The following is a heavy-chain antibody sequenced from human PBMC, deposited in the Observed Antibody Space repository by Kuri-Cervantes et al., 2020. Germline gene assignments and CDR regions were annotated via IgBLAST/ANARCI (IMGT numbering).Heavy chain of an antibody. D-gene: IGHD2-21*01. CDR1: GGSISSYY. J-gene: IGHJ5*02. V-gene: IGHV4-59*01. CDR2: IYYSGST. Sequence: GSLRLSCTVSGGSISSYYWSWIRQPPGKGLEWIGYIYYSGSTNYNPSLKSRVTISVDTSKSQFSLKLSSVTAADTAVYYCARGGGGSSILWWWETNWFDPWGQGTLVTVSS. CDR3: ARGGGGSSILWWWETNWFDP.